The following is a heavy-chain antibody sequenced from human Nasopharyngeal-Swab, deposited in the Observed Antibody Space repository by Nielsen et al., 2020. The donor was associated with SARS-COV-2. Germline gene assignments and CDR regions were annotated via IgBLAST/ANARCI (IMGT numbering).Heavy chain of an antibody. J-gene: IGHJ3*02. CDR2: IYYSGST. CDR3: ARAGDYVWGSYRYGRGPHDAFDI. V-gene: IGHV4-59*01. D-gene: IGHD3-16*02. Sequence: WIRQPPGKGLAWIGYIYYSGSTNYNPSLKSRVTISVDTSKIQFSLKLSSVTAADSAVYYCARAGDYVWGSYRYGRGPHDAFDIWGQGTMVTVSS.